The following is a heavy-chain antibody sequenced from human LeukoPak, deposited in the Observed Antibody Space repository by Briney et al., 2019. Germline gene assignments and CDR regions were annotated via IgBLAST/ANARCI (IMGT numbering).Heavy chain of an antibody. Sequence: VASVEVSCKASGYTFTSYDINWVRQATGQGLEWMGWISGYNGNTNYAQNLQGRLTMTKDISTSTAYMELRSLGSDDTAVYFCARASASLTGIAALGFDLWGQGTLVTVSS. V-gene: IGHV1-18*01. CDR1: GYTFTSYD. CDR3: ARASASLTGIAALGFDL. J-gene: IGHJ4*02. D-gene: IGHD6-13*01. CDR2: ISGYNGNT.